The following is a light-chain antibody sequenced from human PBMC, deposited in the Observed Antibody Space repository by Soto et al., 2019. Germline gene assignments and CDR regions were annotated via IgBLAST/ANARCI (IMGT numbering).Light chain of an antibody. CDR3: SSYTRGSTLVV. CDR2: EVI. Sequence: QSALTQPASVSGSPGQSITISCTGTSSDVGGYNYVSWYQQHPGEAPRLMIYEVISRPSGVSNRFSGSKSGNTASLTISGLQAEDEADYYCSSYTRGSTLVVFGGGTQLTVL. V-gene: IGLV2-14*01. J-gene: IGLJ7*01. CDR1: SSDVGGYNY.